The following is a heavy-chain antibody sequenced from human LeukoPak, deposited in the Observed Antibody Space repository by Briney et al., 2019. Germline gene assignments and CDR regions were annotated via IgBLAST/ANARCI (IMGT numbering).Heavy chain of an antibody. Sequence: GGSLRLSCAASGFTFSTYAMSWVRQAPGKGLEWVSAIGDTTYYADSVKGRCTISRDNSKNTLYLQMDNLRAEDAAIYYCAKAYAFVGANYFDYWGQGTLVTVSS. CDR1: GFTFSTYA. D-gene: IGHD1-26*01. CDR3: AKAYAFVGANYFDY. J-gene: IGHJ4*02. CDR2: IGDTT. V-gene: IGHV3-23*01.